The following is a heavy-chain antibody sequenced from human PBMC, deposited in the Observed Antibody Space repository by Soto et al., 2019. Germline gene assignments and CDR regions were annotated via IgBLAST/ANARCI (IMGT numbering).Heavy chain of an antibody. CDR3: ARDYFITIFGVVITRLEDYYYGMDV. Sequence: ASVKVSCKASGYTFTSYYMHWVRQAPGQGLEWMGIINPSGGSTSYAQKFQGRVTMTRDTSTSTVYMDLSSLRSEDTAVYYCARDYFITIFGVVITRLEDYYYGMDVWGQGTTVTVSS. D-gene: IGHD3-3*01. J-gene: IGHJ6*02. CDR1: GYTFTSYY. CDR2: INPSGGST. V-gene: IGHV1-46*01.